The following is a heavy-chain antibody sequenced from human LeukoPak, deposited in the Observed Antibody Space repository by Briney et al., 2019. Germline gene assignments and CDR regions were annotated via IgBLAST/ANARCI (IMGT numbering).Heavy chain of an antibody. D-gene: IGHD1-26*01. V-gene: IGHV3-23*01. CDR1: GFTFTSYS. J-gene: IGHJ2*01. CDR3: AKDRTVGASYWYFDL. Sequence: GGSLRLSCAASGFTFTSYSMNWVRQAPGKGLEWVAGIHADSGRTYHADSVKGRFTISRDSSKNALFLHMNTLRAEDTAIYYCAKDRTVGASYWYFDLWGRGTLVTVSS. CDR2: IHADSGRT.